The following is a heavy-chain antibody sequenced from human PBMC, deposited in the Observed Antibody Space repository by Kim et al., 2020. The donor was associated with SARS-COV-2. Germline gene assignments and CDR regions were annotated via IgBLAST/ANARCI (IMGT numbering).Heavy chain of an antibody. CDR3: ARGAVAGTFTY. CDR2: INHSGST. Sequence: SETLSLTCAVYGGSFSGYYWSWIRQPPGKGLEWIGEINHSGSTNYNPSLKSRVTISVDTSKNQFSLKLSSVTAADTAVYYCARGAVAGTFTYWGQGTLVTVSS. CDR1: GGSFSGYY. J-gene: IGHJ4*02. D-gene: IGHD6-19*01. V-gene: IGHV4-34*01.